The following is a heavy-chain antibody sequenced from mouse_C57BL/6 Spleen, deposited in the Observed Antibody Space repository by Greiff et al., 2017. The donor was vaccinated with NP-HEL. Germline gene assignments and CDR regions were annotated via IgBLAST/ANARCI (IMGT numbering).Heavy chain of an antibody. Sequence: EVQLVESGGGLVQPGGSLKLSCAASGFTFSDYYMYWVRQTPEKRLEWVAYISNGGGSTYYPDTVKGRFTISSDNAKNTLYLQMSRLKSEDTAMYYCARGGSYYSNYGAYWGQGTLVTVSA. CDR3: ARGGSYYSNYGAY. V-gene: IGHV5-12*01. D-gene: IGHD2-5*01. J-gene: IGHJ3*01. CDR1: GFTFSDYY. CDR2: ISNGGGST.